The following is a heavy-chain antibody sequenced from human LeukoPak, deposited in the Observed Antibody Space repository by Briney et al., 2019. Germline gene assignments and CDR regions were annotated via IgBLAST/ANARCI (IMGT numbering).Heavy chain of an antibody. J-gene: IGHJ6*03. Sequence: GGSLRLSCAASGFTFSDCYMSWIRQAPGKGLEWVSYISSSGSTIYYADSVKGRFTISRDNAKNSLYLQMNSLRAEDTAVYYCARVNTMVRGVTAYYYMDVWGKGTTVTISS. V-gene: IGHV3-11*01. CDR1: GFTFSDCY. CDR3: ARVNTMVRGVTAYYYMDV. CDR2: ISSSGSTI. D-gene: IGHD3-10*01.